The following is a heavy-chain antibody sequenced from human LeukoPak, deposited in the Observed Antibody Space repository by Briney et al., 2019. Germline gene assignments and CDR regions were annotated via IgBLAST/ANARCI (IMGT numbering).Heavy chain of an antibody. D-gene: IGHD3-3*01. CDR1: GYTFTSYG. Sequence: GASVKVSCKASGYTFTSYGISWVRQAPGQGLEWMGWISAYNGNTNYAQKLQGRVTMTTDTSTNTAYMELRSLRSDDTAVYYCARGYRATIFGVVPLVDYWGQGTLVTVSS. V-gene: IGHV1-18*01. CDR2: ISAYNGNT. CDR3: ARGYRATIFGVVPLVDY. J-gene: IGHJ4*02.